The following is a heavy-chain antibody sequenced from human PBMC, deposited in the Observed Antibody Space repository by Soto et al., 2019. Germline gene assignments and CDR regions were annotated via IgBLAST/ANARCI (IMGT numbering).Heavy chain of an antibody. CDR1: GASISSSNYY. CDR2: IYYSGKT. CDR3: ASLPDRNGYYYFDY. Sequence: QLQLQESGPGLVKPSETLSLTCNVSGASISSSNYYWGWVRQPPGKGLEWIAIIYYSGKTYYNPSLKSRVSLSVDTSKKQFSLSLDSVTAADTAIYYCASLPDRNGYYYFDYWGQGTLVSVSS. J-gene: IGHJ4*02. D-gene: IGHD3-22*01. V-gene: IGHV4-39*01.